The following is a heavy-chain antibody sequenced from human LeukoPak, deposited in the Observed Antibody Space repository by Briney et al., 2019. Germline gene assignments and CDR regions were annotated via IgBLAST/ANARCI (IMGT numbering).Heavy chain of an antibody. Sequence: GGSLRLSCAASGFTFSSYSMNWVRQAPGKGLEWVSYISSSGSTIYYADSVKGRFTTSRDNAKNSLYLQMNSLRDEDTAVYYCARRFYYDSSGSYGMDVWGQGTTVTVSS. CDR3: ARRFYYDSSGSYGMDV. J-gene: IGHJ6*02. CDR1: GFTFSSYS. CDR2: ISSSGSTI. D-gene: IGHD3-22*01. V-gene: IGHV3-48*02.